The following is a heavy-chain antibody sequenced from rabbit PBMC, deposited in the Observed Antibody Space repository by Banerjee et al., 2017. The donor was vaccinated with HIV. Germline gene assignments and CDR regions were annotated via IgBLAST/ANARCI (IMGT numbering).Heavy chain of an antibody. CDR3: ARAGGFENYFNL. Sequence: QEQLVESGGDLVKPEGSLTLTCTASGFSFSSSYWICWVRQAPGKGLEWIACIYAGSDSAYYATWAKGRFTISKTSSTTVTLQMTGLTAADTATFFCARAGGFENYFNLWGPGTLVTVS. D-gene: IGHD1-1*01. J-gene: IGHJ4*01. CDR2: IYAGSDSA. CDR1: GFSFSSSYW. V-gene: IGHV1S45*01.